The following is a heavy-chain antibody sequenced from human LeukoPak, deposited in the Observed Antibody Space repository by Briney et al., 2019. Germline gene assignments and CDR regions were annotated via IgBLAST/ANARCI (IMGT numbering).Heavy chain of an antibody. CDR1: GFSFSSNW. CDR3: AKERVGHGEPNDAFDI. J-gene: IGHJ3*02. CDR2: IKQDGSEK. Sequence: GGSLRLSCAASGFSFSSNWMSWVRQAPGKGLEWVANIKQDGSEKYYVDSVKGRFTISRDNSKNTLYLQMNSLRAEDTAVYYCAKERVGHGEPNDAFDIWGQGTMVTVSS. D-gene: IGHD3-10*01. V-gene: IGHV3-7*01.